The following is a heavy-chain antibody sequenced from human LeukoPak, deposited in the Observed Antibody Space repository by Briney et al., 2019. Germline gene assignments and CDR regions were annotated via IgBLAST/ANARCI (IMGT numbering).Heavy chain of an antibody. CDR1: GYTFTSNG. D-gene: IGHD3-9*01. CDR3: ESAHYDIVTGAINDY. Sequence: ASVTLSCTGSGYTFTSNGISWVRQGPGPGLGLMGWMSTYNGDTNYEHKPQGRVSMTTDTSTSTDYMALRRLRSDDTAVYYCESAHYDIVTGAINDYGGQGPRILVSS. CDR2: MSTYNGDT. J-gene: IGHJ4*02. V-gene: IGHV1-18*01.